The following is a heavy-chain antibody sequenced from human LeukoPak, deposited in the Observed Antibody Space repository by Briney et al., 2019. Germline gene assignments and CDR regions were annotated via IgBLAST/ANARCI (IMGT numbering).Heavy chain of an antibody. CDR3: AKEGFDS. CDR1: GFSFSDYW. Sequence: PGGSLRLSCVVSGFSFSDYWMHWVRKAPGKGLVWVSGIKTDGSDRRYADFVKGRFTISRDNAKNTLFLQMNSLRAEDTAVYYCAKEGFDSWGQGTLVTVSS. V-gene: IGHV3-74*01. J-gene: IGHJ4*02. CDR2: IKTDGSDR.